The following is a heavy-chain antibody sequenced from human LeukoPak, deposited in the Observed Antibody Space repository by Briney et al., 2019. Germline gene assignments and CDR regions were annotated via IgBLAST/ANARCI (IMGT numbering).Heavy chain of an antibody. CDR2: IYTSGST. D-gene: IGHD3-22*01. V-gene: IGHV4-4*07. CDR1: GGSISSYY. J-gene: IGHJ6*02. CDR3: ARDQVSSGYDEDYYYYGMDV. Sequence: SETLSLTCTVSGGSISSYYWSWIRQPAGKGLEWIGRIYTSGSTNYNPSLKSRVTMSVDTSKNQFSLKLSSVTAADTAVYYCARDQVSSGYDEDYYYYGMDVWGQGTLVTVSS.